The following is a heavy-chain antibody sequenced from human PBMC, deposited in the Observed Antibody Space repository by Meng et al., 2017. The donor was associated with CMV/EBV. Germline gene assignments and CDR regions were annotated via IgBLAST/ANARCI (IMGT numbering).Heavy chain of an antibody. V-gene: IGHV3-48*04. D-gene: IGHD2-15*01. Sequence: GGSLRLSCAASGFTFSSYSMNWVRQAPGKGLEWVSYISSSSSTIYYADSVKGRFTISRDNAKNSLYLQMNSLRAKDTALYYCARGGRLAFDYWGQGTLVTVSS. CDR1: GFTFSSYS. J-gene: IGHJ4*02. CDR2: ISSSSSTI. CDR3: ARGGRLAFDY.